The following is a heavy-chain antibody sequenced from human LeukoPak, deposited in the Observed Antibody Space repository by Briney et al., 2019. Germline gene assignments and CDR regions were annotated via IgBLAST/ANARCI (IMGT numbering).Heavy chain of an antibody. J-gene: IGHJ4*02. D-gene: IGHD5-18*01. CDR3: ASWIQLWKRYFDY. V-gene: IGHV4-39*07. CDR2: IYYSGST. CDR1: GGSISSSSYY. Sequence: PSETLSLTCTVSGGSISSSSYYWGWIRQPPGKGLEWIGSIYYSGSTYYNPSLKSRVTISVDTSKNQFSLKLSSVTAADTAVYYCASWIQLWKRYFDYWGQGTLVTVSS.